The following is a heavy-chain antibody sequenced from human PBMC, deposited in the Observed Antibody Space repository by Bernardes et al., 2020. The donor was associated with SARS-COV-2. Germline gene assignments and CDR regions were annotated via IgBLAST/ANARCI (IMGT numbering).Heavy chain of an antibody. Sequence: SEPLSPTCTVPGCSFSSSSYYWGGIRQPPGKGLEWIGSIYYSGSTYYNPSLKSRVTISVDTSKNQFSLKLSSVTAADTAVYYCARHDVDTAMAIDYWGQGTLVTVSS. D-gene: IGHD5-18*01. CDR3: ARHDVDTAMAIDY. CDR2: IYYSGST. CDR1: GCSFSSSSYY. J-gene: IGHJ4*02. V-gene: IGHV4-39*01.